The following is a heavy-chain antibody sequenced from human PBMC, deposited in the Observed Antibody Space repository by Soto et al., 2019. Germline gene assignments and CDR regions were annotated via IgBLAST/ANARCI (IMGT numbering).Heavy chain of an antibody. CDR1: GYTFTSYA. D-gene: IGHD2-21*02. J-gene: IGHJ4*02. V-gene: IGHV1-3*05. Sequence: QVQLVQSGAEEKKPGASVKVSCKASGYTFTSYAMHWVGQAPGQRLEWMGWINAGNGNTKYSQKFQGRVTITRDTSASTAYMELSSLRSEDTAVYYCARSIVVVTALDHWGQGTLVTVSS. CDR2: INAGNGNT. CDR3: ARSIVVVTALDH.